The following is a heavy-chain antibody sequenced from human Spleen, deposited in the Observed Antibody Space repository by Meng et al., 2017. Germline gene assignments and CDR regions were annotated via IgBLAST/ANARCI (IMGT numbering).Heavy chain of an antibody. CDR1: GGSISSGSYY. J-gene: IGHJ3*02. V-gene: IGHV4-61*02. Sequence: SETLSLTCTVSGGSISSGSYYWSWIRQPAGKGLEWIGRIYTSGSTNYNPSLKSRVTISVDTSKNQFSLKLSSVTAADTAVYYCARDLAQGYYDSSGLSDAFDIWGQGTMVTVSS. CDR2: IYTSGST. CDR3: ARDLAQGYYDSSGLSDAFDI. D-gene: IGHD3-22*01.